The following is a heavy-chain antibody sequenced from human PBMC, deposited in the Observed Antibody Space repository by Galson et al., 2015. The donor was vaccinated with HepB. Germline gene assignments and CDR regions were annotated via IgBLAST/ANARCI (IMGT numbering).Heavy chain of an antibody. J-gene: IGHJ3*02. CDR2: IWYDGSNK. V-gene: IGHV3-33*08. Sequence: SLRLSCAASGFTFSSYGMHWVRQAPGKGLEWVAVIWYDGSNKYYADSVKGRFIVSRDNPKKSVFLQMNSLRAEDTAMYYCARDFGGVAADGTIGACDIWGQGTMVTVSS. D-gene: IGHD6-13*01. CDR1: GFTFSSYG. CDR3: ARDFGGVAADGTIGACDI.